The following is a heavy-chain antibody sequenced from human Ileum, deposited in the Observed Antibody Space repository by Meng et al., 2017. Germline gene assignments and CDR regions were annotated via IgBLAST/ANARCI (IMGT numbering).Heavy chain of an antibody. CDR2: INAGIGDT. V-gene: IGHV1-3*01. Sequence: QVQLVQSGAEGKKPGAVVKVTGKASGYTFINNALHWMRQAPGQSLEWVGWINAGIGDTKYSQNLQGRVTITRDTSASTTYMELRSLKSEDTATYYCARDRGATYSLDYWGQGTLVTVSS. D-gene: IGHD1-26*01. CDR1: GYTFINNA. J-gene: IGHJ4*02. CDR3: ARDRGATYSLDY.